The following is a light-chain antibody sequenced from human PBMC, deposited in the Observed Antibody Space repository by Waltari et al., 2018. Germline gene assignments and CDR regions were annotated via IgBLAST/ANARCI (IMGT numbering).Light chain of an antibody. CDR1: QSVNTY. CDR3: QERSNWPGGS. CDR2: DAS. Sequence: EIVLTQSPASLSLSPGESASLSCRASQSVNTYLAWYQQKPGQPPRLLIYDASTRATGVPVRFVGSGSGTDFTLTITRLEPEDFAVYYCQERSNWPGGSFGGGTKVETK. V-gene: IGKV3-11*01. J-gene: IGKJ4*01.